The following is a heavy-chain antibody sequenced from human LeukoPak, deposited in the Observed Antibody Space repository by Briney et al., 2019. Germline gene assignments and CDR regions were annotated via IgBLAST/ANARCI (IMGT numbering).Heavy chain of an antibody. CDR1: GYSFTCFW. D-gene: IGHD3-9*01. CDR2: IYPGDSDT. Sequence: GESLKILWRGSGYSFTCFWIGWVRQMPGKGLEWRGIIYPGDSDTRYSPSFQGQVTISADKSISTAYLQWSSLKASDTAMYYCARPEGHYDILTGGSLDYWGQGTLVTVSS. CDR3: ARPEGHYDILTGGSLDY. V-gene: IGHV5-51*01. J-gene: IGHJ4*02.